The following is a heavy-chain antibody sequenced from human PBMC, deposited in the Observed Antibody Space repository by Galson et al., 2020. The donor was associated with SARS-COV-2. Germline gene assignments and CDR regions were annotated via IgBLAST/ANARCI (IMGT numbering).Heavy chain of an antibody. D-gene: IGHD3-10*01. CDR2: INHSRST. CDR3: ARMRAGLLWFGDPWGVVD. V-gene: IGHV4-38-2*02. CDR1: GYSISSGHY. J-gene: IGHJ4*02. Sequence: ASETLSLTCSVSGYSISSGHYCGWIRQPPGKGLEWIGSINHSRSTYYNPSLKSRVTISVDTSKNQFSLKLSSVTAADTAVYYCARMRAGLLWFGDPWGVVDWGQGTLVTVSS.